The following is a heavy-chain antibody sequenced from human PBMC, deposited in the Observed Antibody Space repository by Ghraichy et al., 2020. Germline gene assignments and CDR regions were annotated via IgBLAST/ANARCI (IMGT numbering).Heavy chain of an antibody. J-gene: IGHJ6*02. CDR3: ARLTGFGQYYYYYGMDV. Sequence: SETLSLTCTVSGGSISSYYWSWIRQPPGEGLEWIGYIYYSGSTNYNPSLKSRVTISVDTSKNQFSLKLSSVTAADTAVYYCARLTGFGQYYYYYGMDVWGQGTTVTVSS. V-gene: IGHV4-59*08. CDR2: IYYSGST. CDR1: GGSISSYY. D-gene: IGHD3-10*01.